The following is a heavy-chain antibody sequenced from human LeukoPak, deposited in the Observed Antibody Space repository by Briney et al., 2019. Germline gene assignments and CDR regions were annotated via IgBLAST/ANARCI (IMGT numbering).Heavy chain of an antibody. CDR3: ARGGYGSGSYYT. V-gene: IGHV4-59*08. CDR1: GGSISSYY. J-gene: IGHJ5*02. Sequence: SETLSLTCTVSGGSISSYYWSWIRQPPGKGLEWIGYIYYSGSTYYNPSLKSRVTISVDTSKNQFSLKLSSVTAADTAVYYCARGGYGSGSYYTWGQGTLVTVSS. D-gene: IGHD3-10*01. CDR2: IYYSGST.